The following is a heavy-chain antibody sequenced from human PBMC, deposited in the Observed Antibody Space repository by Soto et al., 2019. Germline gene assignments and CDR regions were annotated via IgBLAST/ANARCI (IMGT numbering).Heavy chain of an antibody. V-gene: IGHV3-11*01. Sequence: QLVESGGGLVTPGVSLRLSFAASGFTFSDYYMTWIRQAPGKGLEWVSYISSSGSGIYYPDSMKGRFIISRDNAKKSLYLQMSSLRVEDTAVYYCARAYSDAFDIWGQGTIVTVS. CDR3: ARAYSDAFDI. D-gene: IGHD2-15*01. CDR1: GFTFSDYY. J-gene: IGHJ3*02. CDR2: ISSSGSGI.